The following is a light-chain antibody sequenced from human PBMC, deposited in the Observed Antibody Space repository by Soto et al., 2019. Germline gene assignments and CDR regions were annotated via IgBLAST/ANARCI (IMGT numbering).Light chain of an antibody. Sequence: ALTQPRSVSGSPGQSVTISCTGTSSDVAGYNYVSWYQQHPGKAPKVMIYDVSKRPSGVPDRFSGSKSGNTASLTISGLQAEDEADYYCCSYAGIYTWVFGGGTKLTVL. CDR3: CSYAGIYTWV. CDR2: DVS. V-gene: IGLV2-11*01. CDR1: SSDVAGYNY. J-gene: IGLJ3*02.